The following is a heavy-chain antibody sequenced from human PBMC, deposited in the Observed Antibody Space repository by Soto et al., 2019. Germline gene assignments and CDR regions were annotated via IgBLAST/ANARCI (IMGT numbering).Heavy chain of an antibody. CDR2: IYYSGST. Sequence: PETLFLTCTVSGGSISSYYWSWIRQPPGKGLEWIGYIYYSGSTNYNPSLKSRVTISVDTSKNQFSLKLSSVTAADTAVYYCAREGGIASYFDYWGQGTLVTVSS. D-gene: IGHD3-3*02. CDR3: AREGGIASYFDY. J-gene: IGHJ4*02. V-gene: IGHV4-59*01. CDR1: GGSISSYY.